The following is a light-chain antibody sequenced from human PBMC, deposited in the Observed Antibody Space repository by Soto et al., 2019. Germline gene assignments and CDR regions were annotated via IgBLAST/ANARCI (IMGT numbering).Light chain of an antibody. CDR3: ATWGDSLSGVL. CDR2: RNN. J-gene: IGLJ3*02. Sequence: QSVLTQPASTSGTPGQRVTISCSGSSSNIGSNYVYWYQQLPGTAPKLLIYRNNQRPSGVPDRFSGSKSGTSASLAISGLRSEDEADYYCATWGDSLSGVLFGGGTKLTVL. V-gene: IGLV1-47*01. CDR1: SSNIGSNY.